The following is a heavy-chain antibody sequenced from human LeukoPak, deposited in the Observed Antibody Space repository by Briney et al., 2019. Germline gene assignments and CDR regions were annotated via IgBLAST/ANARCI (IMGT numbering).Heavy chain of an antibody. CDR3: ARGDCSGGSCYLSLTTIDY. J-gene: IGHJ4*02. D-gene: IGHD2-15*01. Sequence: GGSLRLSCAASGFTFSSYGMNWVRKAPGKGLEWLSYISSSSSTIYYADSVKGRFTISRDNAKNSLYLQMNSLRAEDTAVYYCARGDCSGGSCYLSLTTIDYWGQGTLVTVSS. V-gene: IGHV3-48*01. CDR2: ISSSSSTI. CDR1: GFTFSSYG.